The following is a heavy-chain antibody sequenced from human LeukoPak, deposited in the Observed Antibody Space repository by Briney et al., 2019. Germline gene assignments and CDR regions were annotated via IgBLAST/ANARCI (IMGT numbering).Heavy chain of an antibody. CDR2: ISAYNGNT. CDR3: ARAHYYDSSGYYNYYYYGMDV. Sequence: ASVKVSCKASGYTFTSYGISWVRQAPGQGLEWMGWISAYNGNTNYAQKLQGRVTMTTDTSTSTAYMELRSLRSDDTAVYYCARAHYYDSSGYYNYYYYGMDVWGQGTTVTVSS. D-gene: IGHD3-22*01. V-gene: IGHV1-18*01. J-gene: IGHJ6*02. CDR1: GYTFTSYG.